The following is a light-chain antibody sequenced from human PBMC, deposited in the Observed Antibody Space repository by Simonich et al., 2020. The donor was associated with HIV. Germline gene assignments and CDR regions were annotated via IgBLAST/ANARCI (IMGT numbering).Light chain of an antibody. V-gene: IGKV3-15*01. Sequence: DIVMTQSPATLSVSPGERATFSCRASPSFTNNLAWYQQKPGQAPRLLIYGASTRATGIPVRFSGSGSGTEFTLTISSIHSEDFAVYYCQQYNTWVSITFGQGTRLEMK. CDR3: QQYNTWVSIT. CDR2: GAS. J-gene: IGKJ5*01. CDR1: PSFTNN.